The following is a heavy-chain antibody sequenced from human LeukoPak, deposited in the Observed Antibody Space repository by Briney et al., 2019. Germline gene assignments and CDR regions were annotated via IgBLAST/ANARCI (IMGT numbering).Heavy chain of an antibody. V-gene: IGHV4-4*07. J-gene: IGHJ4*02. CDR3: ARKGAAGAEFDY. D-gene: IGHD6-13*01. CDR2: IYTTGST. CDR1: GASISNYY. Sequence: SETLSLTCTVSGASISNYYWSWIRQPAGKGLEWIGRIYTTGSTYYNPSLQSRVTMSRDTSKNQFSLKLSSVTAADTAVYYCARKGAAGAEFDYWGQGTLVTVSS.